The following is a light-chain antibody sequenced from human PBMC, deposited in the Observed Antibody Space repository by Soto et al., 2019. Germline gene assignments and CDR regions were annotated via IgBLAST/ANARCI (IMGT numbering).Light chain of an antibody. V-gene: IGKV1-5*03. J-gene: IGKJ1*01. CDR3: QQYNSYGT. CDR2: GAS. Sequence: DIQMTQSPSSLSASVGDRVTITCRAGQSISSYLNWYQQKPGKAPKLLIYGASSLESGVPPRFSGDGSGTEFTLTISSLQPDDFATYYCQQYNSYGTFGQGTKVDI. CDR1: QSISSY.